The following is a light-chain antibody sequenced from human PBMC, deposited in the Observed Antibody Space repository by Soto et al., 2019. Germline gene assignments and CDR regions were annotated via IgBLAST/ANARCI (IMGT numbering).Light chain of an antibody. CDR2: GVN. J-gene: IGLJ2*01. Sequence: QSALTQPASVSGPPGQSLTISCTGTSSDVGGYKYVSWYQHHPGKAPKLVMYGVNHRPSGVSNRFSGGKSGNTASLTISGLQVQDEGDYYCSSNTSSTTLVFGGGPKVTV. V-gene: IGLV2-14*01. CDR1: SSDVGGYKY. CDR3: SSNTSSTTLV.